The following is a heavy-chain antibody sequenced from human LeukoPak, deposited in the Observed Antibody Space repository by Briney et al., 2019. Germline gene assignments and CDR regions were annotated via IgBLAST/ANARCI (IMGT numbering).Heavy chain of an antibody. V-gene: IGHV1-18*04. D-gene: IGHD2-15*01. CDR2: ISAYNGNT. Sequence: ASVKVSCKASGYTFTSYYMHWVRQAPGQGLEWMGWISAYNGNTNYAQKLQGRVTMTTDTSTSTAYMELRSLRSDDTAVYYCAATPGCSGGSCYLVWFDPWGQGTLVTVSS. CDR3: AATPGCSGGSCYLVWFDP. CDR1: GYTFTSYY. J-gene: IGHJ5*02.